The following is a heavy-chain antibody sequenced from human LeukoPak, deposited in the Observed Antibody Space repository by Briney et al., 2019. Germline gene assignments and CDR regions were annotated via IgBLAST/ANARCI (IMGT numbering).Heavy chain of an antibody. J-gene: IGHJ6*03. CDR1: GFTVSSNY. Sequence: GGSLRLSCAASGFTVSSNYMSWVRKAPGKGLEWVSVIYSGCSTYYADSVKGRFTISRDNSKNTLYLQMNSLRAEDTAVYYCARDHYYYYMDVWGKGTTVTISS. V-gene: IGHV3-66*01. CDR2: IYSGCST. CDR3: ARDHYYYYMDV.